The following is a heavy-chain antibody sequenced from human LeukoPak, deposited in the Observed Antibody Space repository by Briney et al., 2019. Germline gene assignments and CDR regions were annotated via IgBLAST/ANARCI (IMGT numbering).Heavy chain of an antibody. Sequence: SETLSLTCAVYGGSFRGYYWSWIRQPPGKGLEWIGEINHSGSTNYNPSLKSRVTISVDTSKNQFSLKLSSVTAADTAVYYCARHPLYYYYYMDVWGKGTTVTISS. CDR2: INHSGST. J-gene: IGHJ6*03. CDR3: ARHPLYYYYYMDV. CDR1: GGSFRGYY. V-gene: IGHV4-34*01.